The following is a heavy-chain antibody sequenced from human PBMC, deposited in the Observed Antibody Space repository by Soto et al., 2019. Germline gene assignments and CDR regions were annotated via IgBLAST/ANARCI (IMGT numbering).Heavy chain of an antibody. CDR3: ARARNLRLNYYYAVDV. CDR1: GGSLSGYY. D-gene: IGHD4-17*01. Sequence: SETLSLTCAVYGGSLSGYYRSWIRQPPGKGLEWIGEINHSGSSNYNPSLKSRVTISLDTPKNQFSLKLSSVTAADTAVYYCARARNLRLNYYYAVDVWGQGTKIT. CDR2: INHSGSS. V-gene: IGHV4-34*01. J-gene: IGHJ6*02.